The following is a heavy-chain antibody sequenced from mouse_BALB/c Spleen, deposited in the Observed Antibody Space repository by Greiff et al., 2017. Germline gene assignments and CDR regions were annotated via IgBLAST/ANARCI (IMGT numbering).Heavy chain of an antibody. CDR3: ARGDRYDWAMDY. Sequence: VKLEESGPGLVAPSQSLSITCTVSGFSLTSYGVHWVRQPPGKGLEWLGVIWAGGSTNYNSALMSRLSISKDNSKSQVFLKMNSLQTDDTAMYYCARGDRYDWAMDYWGQGTSVTVSS. CDR2: IWAGGST. J-gene: IGHJ4*01. CDR1: GFSLTSYG. D-gene: IGHD2-14*01. V-gene: IGHV2-9*02.